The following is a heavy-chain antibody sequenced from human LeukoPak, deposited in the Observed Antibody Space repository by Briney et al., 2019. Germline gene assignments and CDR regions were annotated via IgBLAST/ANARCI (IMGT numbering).Heavy chain of an antibody. CDR2: INPNSGKT. D-gene: IGHD3-3*01. CDR3: ARVANPSYYDFWSGSGYYMDV. V-gene: IGHV1-8*03. CDR1: GYTFTSYD. J-gene: IGHJ6*03. Sequence: ASVKVSCKASGYTFTSYDINWVRQATGQGLEWMGWINPNSGKTGYAQKFQGRVTITRNTSISTAYMELSSLRSEDTAVYYCARVANPSYYDFWSGSGYYMDVWGKGTTVTVSS.